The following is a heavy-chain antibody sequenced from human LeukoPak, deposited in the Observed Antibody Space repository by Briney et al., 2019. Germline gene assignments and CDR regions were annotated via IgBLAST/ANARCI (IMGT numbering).Heavy chain of an antibody. D-gene: IGHD2-2*01. V-gene: IGHV1-2*02. CDR1: GYTFTDYY. CDR2: INPNSGST. J-gene: IGHJ4*02. CDR3: ARGMPFDY. Sequence: ASVKVSCKASGYTFTDYYIHWVRQAPGQGLEWMGWINPNSGSTNYAQKLQGRVTMTTDTSTSTAYMELRSLRSDDTAVYYCARGMPFDYWGQGTLVTVSS.